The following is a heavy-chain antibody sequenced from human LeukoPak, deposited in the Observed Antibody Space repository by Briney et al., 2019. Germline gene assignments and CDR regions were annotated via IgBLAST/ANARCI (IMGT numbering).Heavy chain of an antibody. D-gene: IGHD3-10*01. Sequence: SETLSLTCTVSGVSINSSTYYWGWIRQPPGKGLEWIGNIYYGETSYYNPSLKSRVTISVDTSKNQFSLKLSSVTAADTAVYYCARDRIIMVRGVTVLRAGPNAMDVWGQGTSVTVSS. CDR2: IYYGETS. CDR3: ARDRIIMVRGVTVLRAGPNAMDV. V-gene: IGHV4-39*07. CDR1: GVSINSSTYY. J-gene: IGHJ6*02.